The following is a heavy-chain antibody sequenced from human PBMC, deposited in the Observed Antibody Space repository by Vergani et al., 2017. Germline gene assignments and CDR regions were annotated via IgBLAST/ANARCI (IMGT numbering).Heavy chain of an antibody. Sequence: EVQLLESGGGLVQPGGSLRLSCAASGFTFSSYAMIWVRQAPEKGLEWVSTISSSGISTYYADSMKGRFTISRDNSKNTQFLQMNILRAEDTAVYYCARRSGGCIGGNCYPEYWGQGTLVTVSS. CDR3: ARRSGGCIGGNCYPEY. D-gene: IGHD2-15*01. CDR1: GFTFSSYA. V-gene: IGHV3-23*01. CDR2: ISSSGIST. J-gene: IGHJ4*02.